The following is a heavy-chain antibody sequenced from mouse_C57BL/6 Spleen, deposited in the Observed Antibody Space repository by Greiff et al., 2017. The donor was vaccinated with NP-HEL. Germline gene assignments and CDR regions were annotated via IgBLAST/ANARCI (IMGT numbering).Heavy chain of an antibody. Sequence: VQLQQSDAELVKPGASVKISCKVSGYTFTDHTIHWMKQRPEQGLEWIGYIYPRDGSTKYNEKFKGKATLTADKSSSTAYMQLNSLTSEDSAVYFCARYYYGSSSYYYAMDYWGQRTSVTVSS. V-gene: IGHV1-78*01. CDR2: IYPRDGST. J-gene: IGHJ4*01. CDR3: ARYYYGSSSYYYAMDY. CDR1: GYTFTDHT. D-gene: IGHD1-1*01.